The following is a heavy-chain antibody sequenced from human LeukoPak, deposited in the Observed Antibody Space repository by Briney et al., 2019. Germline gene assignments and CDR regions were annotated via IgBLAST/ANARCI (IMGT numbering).Heavy chain of an antibody. CDR3: ARLIYGDSRYYFDY. V-gene: IGHV1-2*02. J-gene: IGHJ4*02. Sequence: ASVKVSCKASGYTFTGYYFHWVRQAPGQGLEWMGWINPNSGVTNYARKFQGRVTMTRDTSISTAYMELSSLRSEDTAVYYCARLIYGDSRYYFDYWGQGTLVTVSS. CDR2: INPNSGVT. D-gene: IGHD4-17*01. CDR1: GYTFTGYY.